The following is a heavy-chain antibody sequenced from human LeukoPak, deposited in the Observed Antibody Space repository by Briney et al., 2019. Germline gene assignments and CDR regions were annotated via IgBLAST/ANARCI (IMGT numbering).Heavy chain of an antibody. V-gene: IGHV3-21*01. CDR2: ISSYNTYS. D-gene: IGHD4-23*01. CDR1: GFTFSRYS. J-gene: IGHJ1*01. CDR3: ARVLYGGCSSFQH. Sequence: GGSLRLSCAASGFTFSRYSMNWVRHAPGKGLEWVSAISSYNTYSYHAHSITGRFTISRANSQNSLYLKMNSLRAQDTAVYFCARVLYGGCSSFQHWGQVTLVTVSS.